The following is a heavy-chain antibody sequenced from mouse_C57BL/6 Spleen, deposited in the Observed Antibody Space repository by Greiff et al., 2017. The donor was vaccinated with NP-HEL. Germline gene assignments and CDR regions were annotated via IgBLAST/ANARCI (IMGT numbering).Heavy chain of an antibody. J-gene: IGHJ3*01. CDR2: IDPENGDT. CDR3: TTREYYGSSYPFAY. D-gene: IGHD1-1*01. Sequence: EVQLQESGAELVRPGASVKLSCTASGFNIKDDYMHWVKQRPEQGLEWIGWIDPENGDTEYASKFPGKATITADTSSTTAYLQLSSLTSEHTAVYYCTTREYYGSSYPFAYWGQGTLVTVSA. CDR1: GFNIKDDY. V-gene: IGHV14-4*01.